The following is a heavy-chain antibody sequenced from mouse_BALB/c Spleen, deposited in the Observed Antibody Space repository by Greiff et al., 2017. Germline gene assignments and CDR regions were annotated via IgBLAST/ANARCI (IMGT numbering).Heavy chain of an antibody. V-gene: IGHV1-7*01. CDR3: ARWGNYWYFDV. D-gene: IGHD2-1*01. CDR1: GYTFTSYW. J-gene: IGHJ1*01. CDR2: INPSTGYT. Sequence: VKLQESGAELAKPGASVKMSCKASGYTFTSYWMHWVKQRPGQGLEWIGYINPSTGYTEYNQKFKDKATLTADKSSSTAYMQLSSLTSEDSAVYYCARWGNYWYFDVWGAGTTVTVAS.